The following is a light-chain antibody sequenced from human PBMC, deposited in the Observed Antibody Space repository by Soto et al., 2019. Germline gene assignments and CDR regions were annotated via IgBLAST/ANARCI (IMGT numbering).Light chain of an antibody. Sequence: QSVLTQAPSASGTTGQRVTNSCSGSSSKIGSKTVNWYQQLPGMAPKLLIFNNHQRPSGVPDRFSGSKSGTSASLAISGLQSEDEADYYCAAWDDSLNACVFGTGTKVTVL. CDR2: NNH. V-gene: IGLV1-44*01. CDR3: AAWDDSLNACV. J-gene: IGLJ1*01. CDR1: SSKIGSKT.